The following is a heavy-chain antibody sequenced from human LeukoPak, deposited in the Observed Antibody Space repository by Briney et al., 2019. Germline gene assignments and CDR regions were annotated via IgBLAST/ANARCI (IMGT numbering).Heavy chain of an antibody. V-gene: IGHV4-61*02. CDR3: ARIPKPGIAVAGMVHDWFDP. D-gene: IGHD6-19*01. CDR2: IYTSGST. J-gene: IGHJ5*02. CDR1: GGSISSGRYY. Sequence: PSETLSLTCTVSGGSISSGRYYWSWIRQPAGKGLEWIGRIYTSGSTNYNPSLKSRVTISVDTSKNQFSLKLSSVTAADTAVYYCARIPKPGIAVAGMVHDWFDPWGQGTLVTVSS.